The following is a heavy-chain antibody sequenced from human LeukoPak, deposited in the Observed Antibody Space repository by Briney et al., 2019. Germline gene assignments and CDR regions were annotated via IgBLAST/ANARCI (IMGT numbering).Heavy chain of an antibody. V-gene: IGHV3-23*01. CDR2: TSGSGGIT. CDR1: GFTFSDYY. Sequence: GGSLRLSCAASGFTFSDYYMSWIRQAPGKGLEWVSVTSGSGGITYYADSVKGRFTISRDNSKNTLYLQMNSLRAEDTAVYYCAKSIVGATWAGYFDYWGQGTLVTVSS. J-gene: IGHJ4*02. CDR3: AKSIVGATWAGYFDY. D-gene: IGHD1-26*01.